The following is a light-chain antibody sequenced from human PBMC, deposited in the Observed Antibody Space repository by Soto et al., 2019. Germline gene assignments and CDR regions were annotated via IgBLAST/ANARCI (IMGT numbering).Light chain of an antibody. Sequence: DIQVTQSASTLSSSVVYRFTITCLASQSIGSWLAWYQQKPQKAPRLLIYKASTLESGVPSRFRGGGSGTDFTLTISSLQPEDFATYYCQEYKNYPWTFGQGTKVDIK. CDR2: KAS. J-gene: IGKJ1*01. CDR3: QEYKNYPWT. CDR1: QSIGSW. V-gene: IGKV1-5*03.